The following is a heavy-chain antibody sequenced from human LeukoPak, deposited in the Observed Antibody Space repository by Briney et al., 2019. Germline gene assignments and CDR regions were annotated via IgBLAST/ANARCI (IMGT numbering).Heavy chain of an antibody. CDR1: GDSVSSNSAA. V-gene: IGHV6-1*01. Sequence: SQTLSLTCAISGDSVSSNSAAWNWIRQSPSRGVEWLGRTYYRSKWYNDYAVSVKSRITINPDTSKNQFSLQLNSVTPEDTAVYYCARGGYSSSWYSTHYYYYYMDVWGKGTTVTVSS. J-gene: IGHJ6*03. CDR3: ARGGYSSSWYSTHYYYYYMDV. CDR2: TYYRSKWYN. D-gene: IGHD6-13*01.